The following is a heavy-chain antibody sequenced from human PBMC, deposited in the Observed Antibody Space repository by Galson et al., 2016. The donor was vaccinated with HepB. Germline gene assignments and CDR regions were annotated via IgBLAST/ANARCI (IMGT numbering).Heavy chain of an antibody. D-gene: IGHD4/OR15-4a*01. V-gene: IGHV3-33*01. Sequence: SLRLSCAASGFTFSSYGMHWVRQAPGKGLEWVAIIWYDGSNKYYVDSVKGRFTISRDNSKNMLYLQMNSLRAEDTAVYYCAGGAVGYGGYHYYYGLDVWGQGTTVTVSS. CDR2: IWYDGSNK. CDR3: AGGAVGYGGYHYYYGLDV. CDR1: GFTFSSYG. J-gene: IGHJ6*02.